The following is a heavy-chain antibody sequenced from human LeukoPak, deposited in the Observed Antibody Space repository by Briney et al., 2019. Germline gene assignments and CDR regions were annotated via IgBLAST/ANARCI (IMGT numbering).Heavy chain of an antibody. V-gene: IGHV3-48*01. CDR2: ISSSSSTI. Sequence: GGSLRLSCAASGFTFSSYAMSWVRQAPGKGLEWVSYISSSSSTIYYADSVKGRFTISRDNAKNSLYLQMNSLRAEDTAVYYCAKIEEPAYYYDSSGYYFWGQGTLVTVSS. CDR3: AKIEEPAYYYDSSGYYF. D-gene: IGHD3-22*01. J-gene: IGHJ4*02. CDR1: GFTFSSYA.